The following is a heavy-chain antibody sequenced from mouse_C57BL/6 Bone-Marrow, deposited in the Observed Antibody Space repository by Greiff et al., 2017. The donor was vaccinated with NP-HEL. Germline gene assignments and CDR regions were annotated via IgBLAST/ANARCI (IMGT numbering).Heavy chain of an antibody. Sequence: VKVVESGGGLVQPGESLKLSCESNEYEFPSHDMSWVRKTPEKRLELVAAINSDGGSTYYPDTMERRFIISRDNTKKTLYLQMSSLRSEDTALYYCARQEAQATPFAYWGQGTLVTVSA. D-gene: IGHD3-2*02. V-gene: IGHV5-2*01. CDR3: ARQEAQATPFAY. CDR2: INSDGGST. J-gene: IGHJ3*01. CDR1: EYEFPSHD.